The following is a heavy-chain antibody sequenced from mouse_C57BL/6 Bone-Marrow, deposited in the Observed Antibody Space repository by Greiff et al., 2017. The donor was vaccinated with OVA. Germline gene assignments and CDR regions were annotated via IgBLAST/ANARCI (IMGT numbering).Heavy chain of an antibody. J-gene: IGHJ4*01. CDR3: VRDDYDRWYAMDY. CDR1: GYTFTSYW. V-gene: IGHV1-69*01. D-gene: IGHD2-4*01. Sequence: QVQLQQPGAELVMPGASVKLSCKASGYTFTSYWMHWVKQRPGQGLEWIGELDPSDSYTNYNQKFKGKSTLTVDKSSSTAYMQLSSLTSEDSAVYYCVRDDYDRWYAMDYWGQGTSVTVSS. CDR2: LDPSDSYT.